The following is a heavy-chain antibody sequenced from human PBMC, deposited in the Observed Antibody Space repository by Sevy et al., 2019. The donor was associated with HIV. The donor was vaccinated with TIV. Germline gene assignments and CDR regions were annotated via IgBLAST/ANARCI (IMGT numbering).Heavy chain of an antibody. CDR2: IKGDGSAE. CDR1: GFTFSGYW. J-gene: IGHJ4*02. V-gene: IGHV3-7*01. Sequence: GGSLRLSCAASGFTFSGYWMTWVRQAPGKGLEWVANIKGDGSAEYYVDSVKGRFTISRDNAKNSLFLQLNSLRVEDTAMYYCARDSPGYGAYDYLGQGTQVTVSS. CDR3: ARDSPGYGAYDY. D-gene: IGHD5-18*01.